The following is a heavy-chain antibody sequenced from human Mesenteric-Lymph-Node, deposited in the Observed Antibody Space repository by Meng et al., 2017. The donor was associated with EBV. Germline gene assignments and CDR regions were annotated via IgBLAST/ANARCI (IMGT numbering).Heavy chain of an antibody. Sequence: LPPQESGPGLVKPSETLALTCTVSGGSISSSSYYWGWIRQPPGKGLEWIGSIYYSGSTYYNPSLKSRVTISVDTSKNQFSLKLSSVTAADTAVYYCARHEDSSSWYDYWGQGTLVTVSS. CDR2: IYYSGST. V-gene: IGHV4-39*01. J-gene: IGHJ4*02. CDR3: ARHEDSSSWYDY. D-gene: IGHD6-13*01. CDR1: GGSISSSSYY.